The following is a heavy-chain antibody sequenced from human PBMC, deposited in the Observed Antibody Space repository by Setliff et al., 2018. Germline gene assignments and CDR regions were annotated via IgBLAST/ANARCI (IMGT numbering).Heavy chain of an antibody. V-gene: IGHV4-59*01. CDR2: IHYTGST. Sequence: PSETLSLTCTVSGGSISSYYWSWIRQTPGKGLEWIGYIHYTGSTNYNPSLETRVTISLDTSKNEFSLKLNSVTAADTAVYYCARSFSRREKFLLDYWGQGALVTVSS. CDR1: GGSISSYY. CDR3: ARSFSRREKFLLDY. J-gene: IGHJ4*02.